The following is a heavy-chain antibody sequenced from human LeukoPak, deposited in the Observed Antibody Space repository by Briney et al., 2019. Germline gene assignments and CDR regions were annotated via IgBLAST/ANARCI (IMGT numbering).Heavy chain of an antibody. J-gene: IGHJ4*02. CDR2: IYHSGST. CDR1: GYSISSGYY. D-gene: IGHD6-19*01. CDR3: ARMAVADYFDY. V-gene: IGHV4-38-2*01. Sequence: SETLSLTCAVSGYSISSGYYWGWIRQPPGKGPEWIGSIYHSGSTYYNPSLKSRVTISVDTSKNQFSLKLSSVTAADTAVYYCARMAVADYFDYWGQGTLVTVSS.